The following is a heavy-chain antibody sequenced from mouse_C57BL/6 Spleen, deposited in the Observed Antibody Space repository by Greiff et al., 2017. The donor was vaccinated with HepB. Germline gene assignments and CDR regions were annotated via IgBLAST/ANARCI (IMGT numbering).Heavy chain of an antibody. CDR3: ARHVTFYYYGSSSYFDV. Sequence: QVQLQQSGAELVKPGASVKLSCKASGYTFTEYTIHWVKQRSGQGLEWIGWFYPGSGSIKYNEKFKDKATLTADKSSSTVYMELSRLTSEDSAVYFCARHVTFYYYGSSSYFDVWGTGTTVTVSS. CDR1: GYTFTEYT. CDR2: FYPGSGSI. V-gene: IGHV1-62-2*01. J-gene: IGHJ1*03. D-gene: IGHD1-1*01.